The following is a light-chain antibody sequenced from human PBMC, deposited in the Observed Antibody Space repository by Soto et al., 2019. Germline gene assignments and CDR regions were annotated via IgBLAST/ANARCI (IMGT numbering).Light chain of an antibody. CDR2: EVS. CDR3: SSYTSSGTV. J-gene: IGLJ1*01. Sequence: QSVLTQPASVSGSPGQSITISCTGTSSDVGGYNFVSWYQQYPGKVPRLMIYEVSNRPSGVSNRFSGSKSGNTASLTISGLQAEDEADYYCSSYTSSGTVFGTGTKLTVL. CDR1: SSDVGGYNF. V-gene: IGLV2-14*01.